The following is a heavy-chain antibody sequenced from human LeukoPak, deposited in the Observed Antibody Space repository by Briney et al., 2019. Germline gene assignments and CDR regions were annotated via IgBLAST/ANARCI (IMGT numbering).Heavy chain of an antibody. J-gene: IGHJ6*04. CDR1: GFTFSSYG. CDR2: ISYDGSNK. D-gene: IGHD4-17*01. V-gene: IGHV3-30*18. Sequence: GGSLRLSCAASGFTFSSYGMHWVRQAPGKGLEWVAVISYDGSNKYYADSVKGRFTISRDNSKNTLYLQMNSLRAEDTAVYYCAKGGYGDYSYYGMDVWGKGTTVTVSS. CDR3: AKGGYGDYSYYGMDV.